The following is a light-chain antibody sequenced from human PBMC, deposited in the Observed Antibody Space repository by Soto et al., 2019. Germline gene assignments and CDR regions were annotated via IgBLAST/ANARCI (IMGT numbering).Light chain of an antibody. CDR3: HQYGSAPWT. J-gene: IGKJ1*01. CDR2: GAS. V-gene: IGKV3-20*01. CDR1: QSDSNNY. Sequence: EIVLTQSPGTLSLSPGERATLSCRASQSDSNNYLAWYQQKPGQAPRLLIYGASSRATGIPDRFSGSGSGTDFTLTISRLEPEDFAVYYCHQYGSAPWTFGQGTKVEI.